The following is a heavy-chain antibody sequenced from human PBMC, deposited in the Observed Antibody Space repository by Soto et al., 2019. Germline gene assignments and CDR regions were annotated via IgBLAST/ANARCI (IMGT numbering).Heavy chain of an antibody. CDR1: GGSITRGANF. Sequence: TLSLTCTVSGGSITRGANFWSWIRQHPGKGLEWIGYISYSGKSYYNPSLESRATISRDTSKNQFSLMLSSVTAADTAVYYCARDEDYQSAFDYWRQGTLVTVSS. V-gene: IGHV4-31*03. CDR2: ISYSGKS. D-gene: IGHD2-2*01. J-gene: IGHJ4*02. CDR3: ARDEDYQSAFDY.